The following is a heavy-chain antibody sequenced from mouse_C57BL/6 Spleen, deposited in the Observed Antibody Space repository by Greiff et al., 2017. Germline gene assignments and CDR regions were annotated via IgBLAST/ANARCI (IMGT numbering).Heavy chain of an antibody. CDR3: ARKTTQATSYAMDY. CDR1: GFSLSTVGLG. D-gene: IGHD3-2*02. J-gene: IGHJ4*01. Sequence: QVTLKVCGPGILQPSPTLSLSCSFSGFSLSTVGLGVGWFRQPSGQGLEWLGHIWWDDVKYYNPALKSRLTISKDTSKNQLFLKIANVDTADTATHYYARKTTQATSYAMDYWGQGTTGTVST. V-gene: IGHV8-8*01. CDR2: IWWDDVK.